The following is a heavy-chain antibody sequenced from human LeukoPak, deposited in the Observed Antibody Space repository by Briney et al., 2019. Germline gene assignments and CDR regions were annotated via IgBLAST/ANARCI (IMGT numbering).Heavy chain of an antibody. Sequence: SETLSLTCTVSGGSISSGDYYWSWISQPPGKGLEWIGYIYYSGSTYYNPSRKSRVTISVDTSKNQFSLKLSSVTAAGAAVYYCARVGGGSGPVGFDPWGQGTLVTVSS. J-gene: IGHJ5*02. CDR2: IYYSGST. V-gene: IGHV4-30-4*08. CDR3: ARVGGGSGPVGFDP. D-gene: IGHD3-10*01. CDR1: GGSISSGDYY.